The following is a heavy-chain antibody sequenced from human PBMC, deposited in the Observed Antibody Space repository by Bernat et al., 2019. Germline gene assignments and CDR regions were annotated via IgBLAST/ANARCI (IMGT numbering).Heavy chain of an antibody. V-gene: IGHV3-7*03. CDR2: IKQDGIEK. D-gene: IGHD2-2*02. CDR1: GFTFSSYW. J-gene: IGHJ4*02. CDR3: ARGYCSSTSCYTAIFDY. Sequence: EVQLVESGGDLVQPGGSLRLSCAASGFTFSSYWMNWVRQAPGKGLEWVANIKQDGIEKYYVDSVKGRFTISRDNTKNSLYLQMNSLRAEDTAVYYCARGYCSSTSCYTAIFDYWGQGTLVTVSS.